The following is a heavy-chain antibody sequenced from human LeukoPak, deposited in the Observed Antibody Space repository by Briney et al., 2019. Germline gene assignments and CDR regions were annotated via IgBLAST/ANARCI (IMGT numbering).Heavy chain of an antibody. CDR2: ISYDGSNK. CDR3: ARDITYGSGSYYKRIKDYYGMDV. D-gene: IGHD3-10*01. J-gene: IGHJ6*02. V-gene: IGHV3-30*04. CDR1: GFTFSSYA. Sequence: PGRSLRLSCAASGFTFSSYAMHWVRQAPGKGLEWVAVISYDGSNKYYADSVKGRFTISRDNSKNTLYLRMNSLRAEDTAVYYCARDITYGSGSYYKRIKDYYGMDVWGQGTTVTVSS.